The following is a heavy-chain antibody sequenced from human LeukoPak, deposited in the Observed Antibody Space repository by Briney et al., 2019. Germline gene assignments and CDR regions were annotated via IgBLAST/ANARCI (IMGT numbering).Heavy chain of an antibody. CDR1: GFTFSRSW. D-gene: IGHD6-25*01. Sequence: GGSLRLSCAASGFTFSRSWMTWVRQAPGKGLEFVANINQDGSVKNYVDFARGRFTISRDDAKNSLYLQMNSLRAEDTAVYYCARDPGFSAFDIWGQGTMVTVSS. CDR3: ARDPGFSAFDI. J-gene: IGHJ3*02. CDR2: INQDGSVK. V-gene: IGHV3-7*01.